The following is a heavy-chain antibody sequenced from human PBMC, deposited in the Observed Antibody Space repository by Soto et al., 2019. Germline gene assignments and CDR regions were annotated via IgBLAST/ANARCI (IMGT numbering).Heavy chain of an antibody. Sequence: QVQLQQWGAGMLKPSETLSLTCAVYGGSFSGYYWSWIRQPPGKGLEWIGEINHSGSTNYNPSLKSRVTISVDTSKNQFSLKLSSVTAAGTAVYYCARGASYYDFWSGYPAPHYFDYWGQGTLVTVSS. CDR1: GGSFSGYY. V-gene: IGHV4-34*01. CDR2: INHSGST. D-gene: IGHD3-3*01. J-gene: IGHJ4*02. CDR3: ARGASYYDFWSGYPAPHYFDY.